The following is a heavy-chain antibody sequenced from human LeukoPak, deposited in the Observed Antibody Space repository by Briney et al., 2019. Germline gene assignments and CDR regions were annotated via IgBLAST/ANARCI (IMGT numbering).Heavy chain of an antibody. Sequence: ASVKVSCKASGYTFTSYGISWVRQAPGQGVEWMGWISAYNGNTNYAQKLQGRVTMTTDTSTSTAYMELRSLRSDDTAVYYCARIYDILTGDAFDIWGQGTMVTVSS. CDR1: GYTFTSYG. CDR2: ISAYNGNT. D-gene: IGHD3-9*01. CDR3: ARIYDILTGDAFDI. V-gene: IGHV1-18*01. J-gene: IGHJ3*02.